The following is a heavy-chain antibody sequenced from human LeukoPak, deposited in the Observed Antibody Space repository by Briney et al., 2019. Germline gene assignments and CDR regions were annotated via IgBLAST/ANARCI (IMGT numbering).Heavy chain of an antibody. J-gene: IGHJ5*02. D-gene: IGHD3-10*01. CDR3: ARKLYYGSGSPKGWFDP. CDR2: IYYSGST. V-gene: IGHV4-39*01. Sequence: SETLSLTCTVSGGSISSSSYYWGWIRQPPGKGLEWIGSIYYSGSTYYNPSLKSRVTISVDTSKNQFSLKLSSVTAADTAVYYCARKLYYGSGSPKGWFDPWGQGTLVTVSS. CDR1: GGSISSSSYY.